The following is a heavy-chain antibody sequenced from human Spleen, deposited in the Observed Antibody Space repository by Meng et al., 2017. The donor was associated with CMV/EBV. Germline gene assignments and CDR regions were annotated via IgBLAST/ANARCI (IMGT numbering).Heavy chain of an antibody. CDR1: GGSFSGYY. CDR2: INHSGST. Sequence: QVQLKQWGAGLLKPSETLSLTCAVYGGSFSGYYWSWIRQPPGKGLEWIGEINHSGSTNYNPSLKSRVTISVDTSKNQFSLKLSSVTAADTAVYYCATSIAVAGNHDAFDIWGQGTMVTVSS. J-gene: IGHJ3*02. V-gene: IGHV4-34*01. D-gene: IGHD6-19*01. CDR3: ATSIAVAGNHDAFDI.